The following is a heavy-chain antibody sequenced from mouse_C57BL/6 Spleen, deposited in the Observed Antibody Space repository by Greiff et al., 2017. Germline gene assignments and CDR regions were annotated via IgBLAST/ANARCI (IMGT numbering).Heavy chain of an antibody. V-gene: IGHV1-69*01. CDR1: GYTFTSYW. D-gene: IGHD2-4*01. Sequence: QVQLQQPGAELVMPGASVKLSCKASGYTFTSYWMHWVKQRPGQGLEWIGEIDPSDSYTNYNQKFKGKSTLTVDKSSSTAYMQLSSLTSEDSAVYYCARKEYDYDGEAWFAYWGQGTLVTVSA. CDR2: IDPSDSYT. CDR3: ARKEYDYDGEAWFAY. J-gene: IGHJ3*01.